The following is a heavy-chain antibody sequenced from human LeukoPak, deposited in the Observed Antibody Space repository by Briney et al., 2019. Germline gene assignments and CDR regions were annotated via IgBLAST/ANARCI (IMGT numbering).Heavy chain of an antibody. V-gene: IGHV3-72*01. CDR2: IRNKANSYTT. D-gene: IGHD3-3*01. J-gene: IGHJ4*02. CDR3: ARGVLWSGYFYFDY. Sequence: PGGSLRLSCAVSGFTFSDYYMDWVRQAPGKGLEWVGRIRNKANSYTTEYAASVKGRFTCSSDDSKNSLYLQMNSLKAEDRAMYYCARGVLWSGYFYFDYWGQETLVTVSS. CDR1: GFTFSDYY.